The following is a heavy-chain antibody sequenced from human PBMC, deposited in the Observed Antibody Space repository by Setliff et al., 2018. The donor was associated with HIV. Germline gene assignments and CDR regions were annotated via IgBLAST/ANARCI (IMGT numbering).Heavy chain of an antibody. CDR2: ILSTGERT. J-gene: IGHJ4*02. CDR1: GFTFSNYA. D-gene: IGHD3-22*01. CDR3: AKELAASGLGYFDS. Sequence: GGSLRLSCAASGFTFSNYAMSWVRQAPGEGLEWVSTILSTGERTFYADSVKGRFTISRDNSKNTVYLQMNSLRAEDTAEYYCAKELAASGLGYFDSWGRGILVTVSS. V-gene: IGHV3-23*01.